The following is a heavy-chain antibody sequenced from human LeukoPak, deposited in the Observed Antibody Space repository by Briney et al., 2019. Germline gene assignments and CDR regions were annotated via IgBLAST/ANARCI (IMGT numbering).Heavy chain of an antibody. CDR1: GFTCSAYV. J-gene: IGHJ4*02. V-gene: IGHV3-23*01. CDR3: AKGTAMVNN. CDR2: ILHNGDST. Sequence: GGSLRLSCAASGFTCSAYVMSWVRQAPGKGLEWLSLILHNGDSTYYADSVKGRFTISRDNSKNTLYLQMNSLRAEDTAVYYCAKGTAMVNNWGQGTLVTVSS. D-gene: IGHD5-18*01.